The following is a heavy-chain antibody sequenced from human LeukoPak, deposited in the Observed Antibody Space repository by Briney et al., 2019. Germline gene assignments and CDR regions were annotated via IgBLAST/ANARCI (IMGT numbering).Heavy chain of an antibody. Sequence: PSETLSLTCTVSGGSISGYYWSWIRQPPGKGLEWIGEINHSGSTNYDPSLKSRVTISVDTSKNQFSLKLSSVTAADTAVYYCARGRGGYSSSWHVAGGIPDRRNLPYYFDYWGQGTLVTVSS. CDR2: INHSGST. D-gene: IGHD6-13*01. J-gene: IGHJ4*02. CDR1: GGSISGYY. CDR3: ARGRGGYSSSWHVAGGIPDRRNLPYYFDY. V-gene: IGHV4-34*01.